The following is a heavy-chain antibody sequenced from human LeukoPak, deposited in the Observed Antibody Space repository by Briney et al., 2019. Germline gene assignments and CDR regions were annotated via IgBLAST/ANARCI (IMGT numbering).Heavy chain of an antibody. J-gene: IGHJ3*02. CDR2: ISAYNGNT. V-gene: IGHV1-18*01. D-gene: IGHD1-1*01. CDR3: ARVSSPPGRAGPMDAFDI. Sequence: ASVKVSCKASGYTFTSYGISWVRQAPGQGLEWMGWISAYNGNTNYAQKLQGRVTMTTDTSTSTAYMELRSLRSDDTAVYYCARVSSPPGRAGPMDAFDIWGQGTMVTVSS. CDR1: GYTFTSYG.